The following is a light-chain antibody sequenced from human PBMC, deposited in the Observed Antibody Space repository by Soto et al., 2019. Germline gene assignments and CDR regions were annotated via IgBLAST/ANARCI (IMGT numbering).Light chain of an antibody. CDR2: DAS. V-gene: IGKV3-11*01. J-gene: IGKJ4*01. CDR3: QQRVDWLT. Sequence: EIVLTQSPATLSLSPGERATLSCRASQSVSIFLAWYQQKPGQAPRLLIYDASNRAAGIPARFSGSGSGTDFTLTISSLEPADSAVYYCQQRVDWLTFGGGTQVEIK. CDR1: QSVSIF.